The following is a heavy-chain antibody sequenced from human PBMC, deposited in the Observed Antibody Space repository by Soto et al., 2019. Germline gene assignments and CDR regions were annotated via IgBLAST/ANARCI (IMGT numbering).Heavy chain of an antibody. CDR1: GFTFSSYG. D-gene: IGHD6-13*01. V-gene: IGHV3-30*18. CDR2: ISYDGSNK. Sequence: GGSLRLSCAASGFTFSSYGMHWVRQAPGKGLEWVAVISYDGSNKYYADSVKGRFTISRDNSKNTLYLQMNSLRAEDTAVYYCAKDREGRGPSYSSSPLRGWYYYGMDVWGQGTTVTVSS. CDR3: AKDREGRGPSYSSSPLRGWYYYGMDV. J-gene: IGHJ6*02.